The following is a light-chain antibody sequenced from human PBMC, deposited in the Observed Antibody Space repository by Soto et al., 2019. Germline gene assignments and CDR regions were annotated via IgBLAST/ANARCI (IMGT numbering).Light chain of an antibody. CDR2: GAS. CDR1: QSVSSN. J-gene: IGKJ5*01. Sequence: DTLMTQSRGTGSVCPCGLATLSCRASQSVSSNLAWYQQKPGQAPRLLIYGASTRATGIPARFSGSGSGTEFTLTISSLQSEDFAVYYCQQYNNWPITFGQGTRLEIK. V-gene: IGKV3-15*01. CDR3: QQYNNWPIT.